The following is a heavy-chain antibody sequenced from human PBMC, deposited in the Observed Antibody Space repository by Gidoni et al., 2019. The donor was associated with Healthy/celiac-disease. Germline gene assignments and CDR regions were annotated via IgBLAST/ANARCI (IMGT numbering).Heavy chain of an antibody. CDR2: IYTSGST. V-gene: IGHV4-61*02. J-gene: IGHJ3*02. D-gene: IGHD3-3*01. Sequence: QVQLQESGPGLVKLSQTLSLTCTVSGGSISSGSYHWSLIRQPAGKGLEWIGRIYTSGSTNYNPSLKSRVTISVDTSKNQFSLKLSSVTAADTAVYYCAREASYYDFWSGYYTGSDAFDIWGQGTMVTVSS. CDR3: AREASYYDFWSGYYTGSDAFDI. CDR1: GGSISSGSYH.